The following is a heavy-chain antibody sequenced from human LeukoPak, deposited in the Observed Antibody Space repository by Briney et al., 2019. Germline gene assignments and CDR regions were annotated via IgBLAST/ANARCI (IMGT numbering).Heavy chain of an antibody. CDR3: GRHVNSGWDYYYGLDV. Sequence: SETLSLTCRVSGGSIASSGFYWGWIRQPPGKGLEWIGSIYYPESTHYNPSLKSRVTISVDTSKKQFSLTLSSVTATDTGVYYCGRHVNSGWDYYYGLDVWGQGTTVTVSS. J-gene: IGHJ6*02. D-gene: IGHD5-12*01. CDR2: IYYPEST. V-gene: IGHV4-39*01. CDR1: GGSIASSGFY.